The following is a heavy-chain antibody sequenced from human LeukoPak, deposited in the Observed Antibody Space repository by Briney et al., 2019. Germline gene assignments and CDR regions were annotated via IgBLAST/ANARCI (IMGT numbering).Heavy chain of an antibody. CDR3: VKDRTVAGTDARYYFDY. CDR2: IWFDGRQT. J-gene: IGHJ4*02. V-gene: IGHV3-33*06. CDR1: GFSFSKYA. Sequence: ARSLRLSCAAPGFSFSKYAMLWVRQAPGKGLEWVAVIWFDGRQTFYADSVKGRFTISRDNSKNTLYLQMNSLRAEDTALYYCVKDRTVAGTDARYYFDYWGQGTLVTVSS. D-gene: IGHD6-19*01.